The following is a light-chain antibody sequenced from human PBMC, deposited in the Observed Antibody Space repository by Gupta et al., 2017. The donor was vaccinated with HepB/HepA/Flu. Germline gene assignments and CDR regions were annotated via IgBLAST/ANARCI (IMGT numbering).Light chain of an antibody. CDR2: LGF. V-gene: IGKV2-28*01. CDR1: QSLLHSNGYNY. CDR3: MQALQTPRT. Sequence: DIVMTQSPLSLPVTPGEPASISCRSSQSLLHSNGYNYVDWYLQKPGQSPQLLIYLGFNRASRGAYRFSGSGLGTGFTLKISGVEAGDVGVYYCMQALQTPRTVGQGAKVEIK. J-gene: IGKJ1*01.